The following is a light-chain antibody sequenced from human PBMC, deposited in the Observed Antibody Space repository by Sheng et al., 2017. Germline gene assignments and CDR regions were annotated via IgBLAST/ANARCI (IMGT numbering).Light chain of an antibody. CDR1: QSVSSY. V-gene: IGKV3-11*01. CDR2: GAS. J-gene: IGKJ2*03. Sequence: EIVLTQSPATLSLSPGERATLSCRASQSVSSYLAWYQHKPGQAPRLLIDGASNRATGIPARFSGSGSGTDFTLTISSLEPEDVAVYYCQHRSNWPGYSFGQGTKVE. CDR3: QHRSNWPGYS.